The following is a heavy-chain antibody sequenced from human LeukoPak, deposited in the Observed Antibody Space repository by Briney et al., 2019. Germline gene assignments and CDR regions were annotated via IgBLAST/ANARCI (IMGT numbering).Heavy chain of an antibody. J-gene: IGHJ4*02. D-gene: IGHD5-12*01. CDR3: ARVVRGYSGYPTNYFDY. V-gene: IGHV4-39*07. Sequence: PSETLSLTCTVSGGSISSSSYYWGWIRQPPGKGLEWIGSIYYSGSTYYNPSLKSRVTISVDTSKNQFSLKLSSVTAADTAVYYCARVVRGYSGYPTNYFDYWGQGTLVTVSS. CDR2: IYYSGST. CDR1: GGSISSSSYY.